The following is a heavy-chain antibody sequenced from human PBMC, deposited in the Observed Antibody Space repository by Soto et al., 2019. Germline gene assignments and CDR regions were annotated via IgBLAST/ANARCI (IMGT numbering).Heavy chain of an antibody. D-gene: IGHD2-15*01. V-gene: IGHV4-59*01. J-gene: IGHJ4*02. CDR1: VESISIYY. CDR3: ARDAGGPADY. Sequence: SETLSLTCTVSVESISIYYWGWIRQPPGKGLEWIGYMYYSGSTNYNPSLKSRVTISVDTSKNQFSLKLSSVTAADTAVYYCARDAGGPADYWGQGTLVTVS. CDR2: MYYSGST.